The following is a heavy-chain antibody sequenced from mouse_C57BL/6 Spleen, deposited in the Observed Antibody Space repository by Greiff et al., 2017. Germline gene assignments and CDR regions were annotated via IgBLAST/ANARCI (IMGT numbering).Heavy chain of an antibody. D-gene: IGHD2-5*01. J-gene: IGHJ3*01. V-gene: IGHV1-9*01. CDR3: ARGDSNGVAY. Sequence: VQLQQSGAELMKPGASVKLSCKATGYTFTGYWIEWVKQRPGHGLEWIGEFLPGSGSTNYNEKFMGKATFTADTASNTAYMQLSSLTTEDSAIYYCARGDSNGVAYWGQGTLVTVSA. CDR2: FLPGSGST. CDR1: GYTFTGYW.